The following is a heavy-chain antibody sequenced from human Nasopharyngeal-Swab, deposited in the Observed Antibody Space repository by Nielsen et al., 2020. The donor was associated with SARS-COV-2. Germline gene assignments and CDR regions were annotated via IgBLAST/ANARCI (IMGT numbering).Heavy chain of an antibody. CDR3: ARDYYGSGILDY. CDR1: GDSIRNHY. Sequence: SETLSLTCTVSGDSIRNHYWSWIRQPPGKGLEWIGYIHYTGSTNYSPSLKGRVTISVDTSKNQFSLKLSSVTAADTAVYYCARDYYGSGILDYWGQGTLVTVSS. J-gene: IGHJ4*02. CDR2: IHYTGST. V-gene: IGHV4-59*11. D-gene: IGHD3-10*01.